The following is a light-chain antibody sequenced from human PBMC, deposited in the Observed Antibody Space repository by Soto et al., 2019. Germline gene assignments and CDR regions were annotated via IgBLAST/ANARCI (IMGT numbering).Light chain of an antibody. J-gene: IGKJ4*01. CDR3: QQYGTLPLT. Sequence: DIQMTQSPSSLSASVGDRVTITCRASQSISSYLNWYQQKPGKAPKLLIYAASTRATGIPDRFSGSASGTVFTLTITRLEPEDFAVYYCQQYGTLPLTFGGGTKVDIK. CDR2: AAS. CDR1: QSISSY. V-gene: IGKV1-39*01.